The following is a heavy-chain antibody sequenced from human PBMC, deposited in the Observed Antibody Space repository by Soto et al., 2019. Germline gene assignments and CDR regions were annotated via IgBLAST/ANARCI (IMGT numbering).Heavy chain of an antibody. V-gene: IGHV1-2*04. Sequence: ASVKVSCKASGYTFTGYYMHWVRQAPGQGLEWMGWINPNSGGTNYAQKFQGWVTMTRDTSISTAYMELSRLRSDDTAVYYCARDQGYCSGGSCAPAYAFDIWGQGTMVTVSS. CDR3: ARDQGYCSGGSCAPAYAFDI. J-gene: IGHJ3*02. CDR1: GYTFTGYY. D-gene: IGHD2-15*01. CDR2: INPNSGGT.